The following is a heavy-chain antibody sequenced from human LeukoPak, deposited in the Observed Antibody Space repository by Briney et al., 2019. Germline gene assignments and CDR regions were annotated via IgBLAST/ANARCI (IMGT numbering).Heavy chain of an antibody. CDR1: GFTFSSYA. CDR2: ISGSGGST. Sequence: PGGSLRLSCAASGFTFSSYAMSWVRQAPGKGLEWVSAISGSGGSTYYADSVKGRFTISRDNSKNTLYLQMNSLRAEDTAVYYCAKTDRTGALGRFRMRSDAFDIWGQGTMATVSS. D-gene: IGHD3-3*01. CDR3: AKTDRTGALGRFRMRSDAFDI. V-gene: IGHV3-23*01. J-gene: IGHJ3*02.